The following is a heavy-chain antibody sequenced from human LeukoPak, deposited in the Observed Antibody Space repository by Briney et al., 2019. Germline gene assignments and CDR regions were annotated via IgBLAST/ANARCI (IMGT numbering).Heavy chain of an antibody. D-gene: IGHD3-22*01. J-gene: IGHJ3*02. CDR3: ATSGYRFDAFDI. Sequence: PSETLSLTCTVSGGSISSGGYYWSWFGKPPGKGLGWIGYIYYSGSTYYNPSLKSRVTISVDTSKNQFSLRLSSVTAADTAVYYCATSGYRFDAFDIWGQGTMVTVSS. CDR1: GGSISSGGYY. CDR2: IYYSGST. V-gene: IGHV4-31*03.